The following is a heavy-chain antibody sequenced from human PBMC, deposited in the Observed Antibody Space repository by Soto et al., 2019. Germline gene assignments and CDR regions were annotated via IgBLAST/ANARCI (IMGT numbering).Heavy chain of an antibody. CDR2: IYYSGST. CDR1: GGSISSGDYY. CDR3: ASTEGYCGGDCSPRYYYYGMDV. Sequence: PSETLSLTCTVSGGSISSGDYYWSWIRQPPGKGLEWIGYIYYSGSTYYNPSLKSRVTISVDTSKNQFSLKLSSVTAADTAVYYCASTEGYCGGDCSPRYYYYGMDVWGKGTTVTVSS. J-gene: IGHJ6*04. V-gene: IGHV4-30-4*01. D-gene: IGHD2-21*02.